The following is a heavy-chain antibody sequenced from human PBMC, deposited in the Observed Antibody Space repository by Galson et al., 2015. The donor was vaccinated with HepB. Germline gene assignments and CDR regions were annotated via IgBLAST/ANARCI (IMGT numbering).Heavy chain of an antibody. CDR3: ARDVPYSGSYDY. CDR1: GGTFSTYA. J-gene: IGHJ4*02. D-gene: IGHD1-26*01. Sequence: SVKVSCKASGGTFSTYAISWVRQAPGQGLEWMGGIIPISGTPNYAQKFQGRVTITADESTSTAYMELSSLRSEDTAVYYCARDVPYSGSYDYWGQGTLVTVSS. CDR2: IIPISGTP. V-gene: IGHV1-69*13.